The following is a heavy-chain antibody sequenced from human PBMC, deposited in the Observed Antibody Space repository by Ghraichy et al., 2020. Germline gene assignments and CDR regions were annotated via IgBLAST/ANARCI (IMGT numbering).Heavy chain of an antibody. CDR1: GGSISSSSYY. J-gene: IGHJ5*02. V-gene: IGHV4-39*01. CDR3: ARRKVGISAADS. CDR2: IFYSGST. Sequence: SETLSLTCTVSGGSISSSSYYWGWIRQPPGKGLEWIGSIFYSGSTYSNPSLKSRVTMSVDTPKNQFSLILTSVTAADTAVYYCARRKVGISAADSLGQGTLVSVSS. D-gene: IGHD6-25*01.